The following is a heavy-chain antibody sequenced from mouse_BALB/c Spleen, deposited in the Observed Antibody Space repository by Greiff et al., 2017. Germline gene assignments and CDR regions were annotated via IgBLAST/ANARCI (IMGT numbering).Heavy chain of an antibody. CDR1: GYTFTDYE. J-gene: IGHJ3*01. Sequence: QVQLQQSGAELVRPGASVTLSCKASGYTFTDYEMHWVKQTPVHGLEWIGAIDPETGGTAYNQKFKGKATLTADKSSSTAYMELRSLTSEDSAVYYCTREVFLAYWGQGTLVTVSA. V-gene: IGHV1-15*01. CDR2: IDPETGGT. CDR3: TREVFLAY.